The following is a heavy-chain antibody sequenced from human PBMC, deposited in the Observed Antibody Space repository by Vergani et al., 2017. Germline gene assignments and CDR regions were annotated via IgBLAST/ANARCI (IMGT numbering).Heavy chain of an antibody. J-gene: IGHJ6*02. D-gene: IGHD3-10*01. CDR2: INSDGSST. Sequence: EVQLVESGGGLVQPGGSLRLSCAASGFTFSSCWMHWVRQAPGKGLVWVSRINSDGSSTSYADSVKGRFTISRDNAKNTLYLQMNSLRAEDTAVYYCARDQLRSGSYYNPYYYYGMDVWGQGTTVTVSS. V-gene: IGHV3-74*01. CDR1: GFTFSSCW. CDR3: ARDQLRSGSYYNPYYYYGMDV.